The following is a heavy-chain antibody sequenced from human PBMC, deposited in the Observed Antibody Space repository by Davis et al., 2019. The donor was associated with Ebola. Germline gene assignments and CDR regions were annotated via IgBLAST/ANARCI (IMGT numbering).Heavy chain of an antibody. CDR2: ISYDGSNK. CDR1: GFTFSSYA. D-gene: IGHD1-26*01. CDR3: ARDTPEWELLLGNGMDV. Sequence: GGSLRLSCAASGFTFSSYAMHWVRQAPGKGLEWVAVISYDGSNKYYADSVKGRFTISRDNAKNSLYLQMNSLRAEDAAVYYCARDTPEWELLLGNGMDVWGQGTTVTVSS. J-gene: IGHJ6*02. V-gene: IGHV3-30-3*01.